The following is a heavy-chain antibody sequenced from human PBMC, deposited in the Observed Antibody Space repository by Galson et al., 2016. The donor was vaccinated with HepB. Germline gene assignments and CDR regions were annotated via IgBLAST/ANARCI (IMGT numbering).Heavy chain of an antibody. CDR3: AKDVRYCSYTSRQVCQFEY. V-gene: IGHV3-30*18. Sequence: SLRLSCAASGFTFSSYWMHWVRQAPGKGLEWVAVISFDGSDKDYADSVKGRFTISRDNSKNTLYVEMNSLRAEDTAVYYCAKDVRYCSYTSRQVCQFEYWGQGTLVTVSS. CDR2: ISFDGSDK. D-gene: IGHD2-2*01. CDR1: GFTFSSYW. J-gene: IGHJ4*02.